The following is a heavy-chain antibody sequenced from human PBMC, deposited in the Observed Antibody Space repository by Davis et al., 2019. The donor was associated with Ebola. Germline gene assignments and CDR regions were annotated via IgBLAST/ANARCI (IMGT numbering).Heavy chain of an antibody. J-gene: IGHJ4*02. CDR2: ISSSSSCI. V-gene: IGHV3-21*01. D-gene: IGHD2-21*01. CDR1: GFTFSSYS. CDR3: ARAALLGVIPDRIDY. Sequence: PGGSLRLSCAASGFTFSSYSMNWVRQAPGKGLEWVSSISSSSSCIYYADSVKGRFTISRDNAKNSLYLQMNSLRAEDTAVYYCARAALLGVIPDRIDYWGQGTLVTVSS.